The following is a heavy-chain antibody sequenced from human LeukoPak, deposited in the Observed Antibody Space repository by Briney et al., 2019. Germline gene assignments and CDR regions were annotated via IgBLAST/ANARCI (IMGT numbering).Heavy chain of an antibody. J-gene: IGHJ4*02. V-gene: IGHV1-46*01. CDR2: SNPRGGST. Sequence: GASVKVSCKASGYTFSRYNIHWVRQAPGQGLEWMGTSNPRGGSTSYAPNLQGRVTTTSDTSTTTVYMEVSSLRTTDTGVYYCARDIDGGGYLTPFDYWGQGTLVTVSS. D-gene: IGHD3-22*01. CDR1: GYTFSRYN. CDR3: ARDIDGGGYLTPFDY.